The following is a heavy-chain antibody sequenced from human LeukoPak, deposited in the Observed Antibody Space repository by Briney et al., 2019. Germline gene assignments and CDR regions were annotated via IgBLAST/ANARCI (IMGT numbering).Heavy chain of an antibody. CDR3: ARGRFLDAFDI. J-gene: IGHJ3*02. D-gene: IGHD3-3*01. CDR1: GGSISSFY. CDR2: IYYSGST. Sequence: PSETLSLTCTVSGGSISSFYWSWIRQPPGKGLEWIGYIYYSGSTYYNPSLKSRVTISVDTSKNQFSLKLSSVTAADTAVYYCARGRFLDAFDIWGQGTMVTVSS. V-gene: IGHV4-59*01.